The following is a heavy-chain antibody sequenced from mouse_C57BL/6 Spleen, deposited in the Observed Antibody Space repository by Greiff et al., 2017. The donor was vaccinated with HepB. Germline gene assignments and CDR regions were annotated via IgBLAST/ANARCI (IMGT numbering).Heavy chain of an antibody. CDR2: IDPSDSYT. CDR3: ARSGDGFLRGAMDY. Sequence: QVQLQQPGAELVMPGASVKLSCKASGYTFTSYWMHWVKQRPGQGLEWIGEIDPSDSYTNYNQKFKGKSTLTVDKSSSTAYMQLSSLTSEDSAVYYGARSGDGFLRGAMDYWGQGTSVTVSS. V-gene: IGHV1-69*01. J-gene: IGHJ4*01. CDR1: GYTFTSYW. D-gene: IGHD2-3*01.